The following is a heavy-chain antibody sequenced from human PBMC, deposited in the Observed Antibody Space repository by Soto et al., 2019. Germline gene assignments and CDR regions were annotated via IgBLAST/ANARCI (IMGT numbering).Heavy chain of an antibody. CDR1: GGSISSGDYY. CDR3: ARNPAHYSNHGCFGP. Sequence: SETLSLTCTVSGGSISSGDYYWSWIRQPPGKGLEWIGYIYYSGSTYYNPSLKSRVTISVDTSKNQFSLKLSSVTAADTAVYYCARNPAHYSNHGCFGPWGQGTLVTVSS. D-gene: IGHD4-4*01. V-gene: IGHV4-30-4*01. J-gene: IGHJ5*02. CDR2: IYYSGST.